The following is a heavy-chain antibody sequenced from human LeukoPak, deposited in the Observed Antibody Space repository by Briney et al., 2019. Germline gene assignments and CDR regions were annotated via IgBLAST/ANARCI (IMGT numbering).Heavy chain of an antibody. CDR3: AKDTIFGVVICRLCD. J-gene: IGHJ4*02. D-gene: IGHD3-3*01. CDR2: INSDGSST. CDR1: GFTFSSYW. Sequence: GGSLRLSCAASGFTFSSYWMHWVRQAPGKGLVWVSRINSDGSSTSYADSVKGRFTISRDNSKNTLYLQMNSLRAEDTAVYYCAKDTIFGVVICRLCDWGQGTLVTVSS. V-gene: IGHV3-74*01.